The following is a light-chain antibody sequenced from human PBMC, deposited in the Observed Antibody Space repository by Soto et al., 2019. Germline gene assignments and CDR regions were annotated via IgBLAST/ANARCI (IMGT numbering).Light chain of an antibody. V-gene: IGKV3-15*01. Sequence: ETVMTQSPATLSVSPGETATLSCRASLSASTNLAWYQHKPGQAPRLLIYGAFIRASGIPARFRGSGAGTQVTLTISSLQSEDVAVYYCQQYMNWPPWTFGQGTKVEIK. J-gene: IGKJ1*01. CDR2: GAF. CDR3: QQYMNWPPWT. CDR1: LSASTN.